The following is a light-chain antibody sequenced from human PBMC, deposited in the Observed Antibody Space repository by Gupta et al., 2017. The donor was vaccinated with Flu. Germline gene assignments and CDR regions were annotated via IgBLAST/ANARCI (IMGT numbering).Light chain of an antibody. CDR2: KAS. CDR3: QQYNSYSLWT. V-gene: IGKV1-5*03. Sequence: DIQMTQSPSTLSASVGDRVIIICRASQSISSWLAWYQQKPGKAPKLLIYKASSLESGVPSRFSGSGSGTEFTLTISSLQPDDLATYYCQQYNSYSLWTFGQGTKVEIK. J-gene: IGKJ1*01. CDR1: QSISSW.